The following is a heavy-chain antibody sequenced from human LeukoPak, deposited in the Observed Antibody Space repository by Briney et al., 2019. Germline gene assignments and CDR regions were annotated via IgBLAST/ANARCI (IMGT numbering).Heavy chain of an antibody. V-gene: IGHV4-59*01. J-gene: IGHJ3*02. D-gene: IGHD4-17*01. CDR1: GGSISKYY. CDR3: ARGHDYGDYALGDAFDI. CDR2: VYYTGST. Sequence: SETLSLTCRVFGGSISKYYWSWVRQPPGKGLEWIGYVYYTGSTKYNSSRKSRVTMSVDTSKNQFSLKLSPVTAADTAVYYCARGHDYGDYALGDAFDIWGQGTMVTVSS.